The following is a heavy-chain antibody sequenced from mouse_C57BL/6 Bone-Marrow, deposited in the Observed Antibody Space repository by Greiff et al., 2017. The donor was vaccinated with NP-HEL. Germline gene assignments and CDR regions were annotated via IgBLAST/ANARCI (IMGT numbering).Heavy chain of an antibody. J-gene: IGHJ2*01. CDR3: ARGAY. CDR1: GYTFTSYW. Sequence: VQLQQSGAELVMPGASVKLSCKASGYTFTSYWMHWVKQRPGQGLEWIGEIDPSDSYTTYNQKFKGKSTLTVDKSSSTAYMQLSSLTSEDSAVYYCARGAYWGQGTTLTVSS. CDR2: IDPSDSYT. V-gene: IGHV1-69*01.